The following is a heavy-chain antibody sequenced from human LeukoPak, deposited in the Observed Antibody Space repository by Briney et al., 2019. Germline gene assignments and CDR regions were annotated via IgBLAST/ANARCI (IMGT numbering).Heavy chain of an antibody. J-gene: IGHJ4*02. CDR2: IYSGGST. CDR1: GFTVSSNY. CDR3: ASSPAPIIFFDY. Sequence: GGSLRLSCAASGFTVSSNYMSWVRQAPGKGLEWVSVIYSGGSTYYADSVKGRFTISRDNSKNTLYLQMNSLRAEDTAVYYCASSPAPIIFFDYWGQGTLVTVSS. D-gene: IGHD2-2*01. V-gene: IGHV3-53*01.